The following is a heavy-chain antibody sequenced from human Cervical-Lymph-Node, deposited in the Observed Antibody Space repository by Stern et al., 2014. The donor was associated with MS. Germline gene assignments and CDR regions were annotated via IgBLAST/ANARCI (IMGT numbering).Heavy chain of an antibody. CDR2: ISNDGSNE. Sequence: VHLVESGGGVVQPGRSLRLSCAASGFTFSTYAMHWVRQSPGKGLEWVAVISNDGSNEYYVDSVNGRFTISRDNSQNTLYLEMNSLRAEDTAMYYCARDGGAGWYDYWGQGTLVTVSS. J-gene: IGHJ4*02. D-gene: IGHD6-19*01. V-gene: IGHV3-30*04. CDR3: ARDGGAGWYDY. CDR1: GFTFSTYA.